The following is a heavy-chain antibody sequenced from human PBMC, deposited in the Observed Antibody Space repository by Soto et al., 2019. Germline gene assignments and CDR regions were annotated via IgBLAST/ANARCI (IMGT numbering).Heavy chain of an antibody. D-gene: IGHD3-22*01. V-gene: IGHV4-34*01. Sequence: SETLSLTCAVYGGSFSGYYWSWIRQPPGKGLEWIGGINHSGSTNYNPSLKSRVTISVDTSKNQFSLKLSSVTAADTAVYYCARAYDSSGYYYVDYFDYWGQGTLVTVSS. CDR3: ARAYDSSGYYYVDYFDY. CDR1: GGSFSGYY. J-gene: IGHJ4*02. CDR2: INHSGST.